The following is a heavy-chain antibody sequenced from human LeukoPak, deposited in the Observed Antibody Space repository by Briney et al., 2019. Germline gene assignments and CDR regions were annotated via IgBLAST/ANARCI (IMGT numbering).Heavy chain of an antibody. D-gene: IGHD3-3*01. CDR3: ARDYDFWSGSTNFDY. Sequence: GGSLRLSCAASGFTFSSYWMSWVRQAPGKGLEWVANRKQDGSEKYYVDSVKGRFTISRDNAKNSLYLQMNSLRAADTAVYYCARDYDFWSGSTNFDYWGQGTLVTVSS. CDR1: GFTFSSYW. CDR2: RKQDGSEK. J-gene: IGHJ4*02. V-gene: IGHV3-7*01.